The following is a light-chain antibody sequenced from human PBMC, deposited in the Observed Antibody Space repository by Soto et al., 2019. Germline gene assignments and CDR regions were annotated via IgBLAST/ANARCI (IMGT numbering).Light chain of an antibody. Sequence: EKVMTQSPATLSVSPGERATLSCRASQSVSSDLAWYQQKPGQAPRLLIYDASTRATGIPARLSGSGSETEFTLTISSLQSEDFAVYYCQQYNNWPLTFGGGTKVEIK. J-gene: IGKJ4*01. CDR2: DAS. CDR1: QSVSSD. V-gene: IGKV3-15*01. CDR3: QQYNNWPLT.